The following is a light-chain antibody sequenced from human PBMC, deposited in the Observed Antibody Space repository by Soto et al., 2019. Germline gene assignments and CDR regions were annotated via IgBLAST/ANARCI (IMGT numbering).Light chain of an antibody. J-gene: IGKJ3*01. V-gene: IGKV3-15*01. CDR1: QSVSRN. Sequence: EVVMTQSPATLSASPGESATLSCRASQSVSRNLAWYQQKPGRAPRLLIYDASTRATGIPARFIATGSGTEFTLTLSSLQSEDFAVYFCQQYNNWPLPIGPGTKVDIK. CDR3: QQYNNWPLP. CDR2: DAS.